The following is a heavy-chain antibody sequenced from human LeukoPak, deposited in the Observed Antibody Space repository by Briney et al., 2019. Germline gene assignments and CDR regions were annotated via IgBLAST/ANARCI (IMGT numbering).Heavy chain of an antibody. J-gene: IGHJ3*02. CDR2: INPNSGGT. V-gene: IGHV1-2*02. CDR1: GYTFTGYY. Sequence: ASVTVSCKASGYTFTGYYMHWVRQAPGQGLEWMGWINPNSGGTNYAQKFQGRVTITRDTSTSTAYMELRSLRSDDTAVYYCARDGLGAAASDAFDIWGQGTMVTVSS. CDR3: ARDGLGAAASDAFDI. D-gene: IGHD2-2*01.